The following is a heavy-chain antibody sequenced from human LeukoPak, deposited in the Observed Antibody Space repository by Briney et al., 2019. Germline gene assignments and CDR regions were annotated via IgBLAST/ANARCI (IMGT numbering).Heavy chain of an antibody. CDR2: INHSGST. J-gene: IGHJ6*02. D-gene: IGHD6-6*01. Sequence: SETLSLTCAVYGGSFSGYYWSWIRQPPGKGLEWIGEINHSGSTNYNPSLKSRVTISVDTSRNQFSLKLSSVTAADTAVYYCASSTAARPDYYGMDVWGQGTTVTVSS. V-gene: IGHV4-34*01. CDR1: GGSFSGYY. CDR3: ASSTAARPDYYGMDV.